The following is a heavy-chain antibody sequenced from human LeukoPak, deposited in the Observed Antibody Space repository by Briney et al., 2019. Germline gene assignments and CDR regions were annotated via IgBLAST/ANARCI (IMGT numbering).Heavy chain of an antibody. Sequence: ASVKVSCKVSGYTLTELSMHWVRQAPGKGLEWMGGFDPEDGETIYAQKFQGRVTMTEDTSTDTAYMELSSLRSEDTAVYYCATGGLTGIAAAGTSDAFDIWGQGTMVTVSS. V-gene: IGHV1-24*01. D-gene: IGHD6-13*01. CDR1: GYTLTELS. CDR3: ATGGLTGIAAAGTSDAFDI. CDR2: FDPEDGET. J-gene: IGHJ3*02.